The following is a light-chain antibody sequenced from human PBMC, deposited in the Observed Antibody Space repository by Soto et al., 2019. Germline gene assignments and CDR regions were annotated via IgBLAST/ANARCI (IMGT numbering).Light chain of an antibody. CDR1: SSDVGDYNY. V-gene: IGLV2-8*01. Sequence: QSALTQPPSASGSPGQSVTISYTGTSSDVGDYNYVSWYQQHPGKAPKLMIYEVIKRPSGVPDRFSGSKSGNTASLTVSGLQAEDEADYYCSSYAGSNNWVFGGGTKLTVL. J-gene: IGLJ3*02. CDR3: SSYAGSNNWV. CDR2: EVI.